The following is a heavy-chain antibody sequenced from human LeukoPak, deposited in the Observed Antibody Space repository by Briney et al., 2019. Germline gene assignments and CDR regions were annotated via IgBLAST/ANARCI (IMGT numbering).Heavy chain of an antibody. Sequence: SETLSLTCTVSGGSTSRYYWSWIRQPPGKRLEWLGYINQSGSTTYNPSLKSRLTMSVDTSKNQISLNLIPLTAADTAVYYCARLPGIVAVWGQGTLVTVSS. D-gene: IGHD6-13*01. J-gene: IGHJ4*02. CDR2: INQSGST. CDR1: GGSTSRYY. CDR3: ARLPGIVAV. V-gene: IGHV4-59*08.